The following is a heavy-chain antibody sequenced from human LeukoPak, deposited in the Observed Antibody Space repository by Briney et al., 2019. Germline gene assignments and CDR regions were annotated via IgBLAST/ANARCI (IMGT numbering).Heavy chain of an antibody. CDR1: GFTVSRNY. D-gene: IGHD3-22*01. CDR2: IYSGGST. CDR3: ARVSTMIVANGAFDV. J-gene: IGHJ3*01. V-gene: IGHV3-53*01. Sequence: PGGSLRLSCAASGFTVSRNYMNWVRQAPGKGLEWVSVIYSGGSTYYADSVKGRFTISRDNSKNTLYLQMNSLRAEDTAVYYCARVSTMIVANGAFDVWGRGTMVAVSS.